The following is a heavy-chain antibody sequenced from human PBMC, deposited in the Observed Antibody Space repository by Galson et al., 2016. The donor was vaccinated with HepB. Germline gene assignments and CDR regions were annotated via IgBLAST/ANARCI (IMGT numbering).Heavy chain of an antibody. CDR1: GFTFSNHY. J-gene: IGHJ4*02. D-gene: IGHD2-15*01. V-gene: IGHV3-23*01. CDR3: AKDSGYCSDATCYYRNS. Sequence: SLRLSCAASGFTFSNHYMSWIRQAPGKGLEWVSAISGSGANTYYADSVKGRFTISRDNSKNTLYLQLNSLRAEDTAVYYCAKDSGYCSDATCYYRNSWGQGTLVTVSA. CDR2: ISGSGANT.